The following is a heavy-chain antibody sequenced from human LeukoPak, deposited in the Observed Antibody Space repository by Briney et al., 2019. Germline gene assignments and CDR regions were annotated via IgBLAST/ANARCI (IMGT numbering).Heavy chain of an antibody. Sequence: SETLSLTCTVSGGSISSYYWSWIRQPAGKGLEWIGRIYTSGSTNYNPSLKSRVTISVDTSKNQFSLKLSSVTAADTAVYYCARHTYYYGSGSYYTDAFDIWGQGTMVTVSS. CDR2: IYTSGST. J-gene: IGHJ3*02. D-gene: IGHD3-10*01. CDR3: ARHTYYYGSGSYYTDAFDI. V-gene: IGHV4-4*07. CDR1: GGSISSYY.